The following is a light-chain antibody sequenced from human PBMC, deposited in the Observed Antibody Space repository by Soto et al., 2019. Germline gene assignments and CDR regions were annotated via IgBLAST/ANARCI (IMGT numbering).Light chain of an antibody. CDR3: KQHLGRHT. CDR2: DAS. CDR1: QSVSGY. Sequence: VFTQSPVSLSLYPGEIATLSRSASQSVSGYLVWYQQKPGQAPRLLIYDASTRSAGIPARFIGSGSGTDFTLTISSLEPEDSAVYYCKQHLGRHTFGQGTKVDIK. V-gene: IGKV3-11*01. J-gene: IGKJ1*01.